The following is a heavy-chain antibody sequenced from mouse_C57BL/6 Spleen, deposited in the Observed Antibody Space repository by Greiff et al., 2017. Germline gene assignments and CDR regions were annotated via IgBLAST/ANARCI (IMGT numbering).Heavy chain of an antibody. V-gene: IGHV1-82*01. CDR2: IYPGDGDT. Sequence: QVQLQQSGPELVKPGASVKISCKASGYAFSSSWMNWVKQRPGKGLEWIGRIYPGDGDTNYNGKFKGKATLTADKSSSTAYMQLSSLTYEDSAVYFCARGLLRGYFDVWGTGTTVTVSS. D-gene: IGHD2-3*01. CDR3: ARGLLRGYFDV. J-gene: IGHJ1*03. CDR1: GYAFSSSW.